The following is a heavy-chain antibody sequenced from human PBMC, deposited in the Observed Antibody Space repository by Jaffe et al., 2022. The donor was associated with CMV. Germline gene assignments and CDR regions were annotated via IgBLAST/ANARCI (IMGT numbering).Heavy chain of an antibody. CDR3: ARDVTGDQGADEAFDI. D-gene: IGHD7-27*01. V-gene: IGHV4-4*02. CDR1: GASISSSNW. Sequence: QVQLQESGPGLVKPSGTLSLTCAVSGASISSSNWWSWVRQPPGKGLEWIGEIYHSGSTNYNPSLESRASISVDKSKNQFSLKLNSVTAADTAVYFCARDVTGDQGADEAFDIWGQGTKVTVSS. CDR2: IYHSGST. J-gene: IGHJ3*02.